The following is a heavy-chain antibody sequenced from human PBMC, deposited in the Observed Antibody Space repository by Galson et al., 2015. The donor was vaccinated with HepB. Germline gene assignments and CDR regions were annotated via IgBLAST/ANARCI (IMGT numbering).Heavy chain of an antibody. CDR3: AREGDFWSGYPYYYYYYVDV. V-gene: IGHV4-4*07. CDR2: IHTSGST. CDR1: GGSISGYY. J-gene: IGHJ6*03. D-gene: IGHD3-3*01. Sequence: ETLSLTCTVSGGSISGYYWSWIRQPAGKGLEWIGRIHTSGSTNYNPSLKSRVTMSVDTSKNQFSLRLSSVTAADTAVYYCAREGDFWSGYPYYYYYYVDVWDKGTTVTVSS.